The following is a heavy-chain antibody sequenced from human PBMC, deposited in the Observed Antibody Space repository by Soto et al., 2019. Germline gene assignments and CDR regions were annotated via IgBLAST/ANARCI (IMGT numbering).Heavy chain of an antibody. J-gene: IGHJ4*02. CDR3: ARTRRGDSDGRQGYFDC. CDR1: GYTFTSYS. D-gene: IGHD5-18*01. CDR2: ISAYTGNT. V-gene: IGHV1-18*01. Sequence: QVQLVQSGAEVKKPGASVKVSCKASGYTFTSYSISWVRQAPGPGLEWMGWISAYTGNTNHAQKLQGKVTMTTDTHTSTAYMERRSLRSDDTAVYYCARTRRGDSDGRQGYFDCWGQGTLVTVSS.